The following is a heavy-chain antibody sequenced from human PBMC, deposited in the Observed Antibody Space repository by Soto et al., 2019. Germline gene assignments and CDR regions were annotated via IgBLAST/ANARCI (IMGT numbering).Heavy chain of an antibody. D-gene: IGHD3-16*02. CDR1: GYPFTNYV. CDR3: ARDMPIWGSHQYVGY. V-gene: IGHV1-18*01. Sequence: QVLLVQSAAEVKKPGASVRVSCTASGYPFTNYVLNWVRQAPGQGLEWMGWISPYNGNTYYEQKFQDRVTMTTDTSTSTAYLELRSLSSDDTAVYFCARDMPIWGSHQYVGYWGQGTLVTVSS. CDR2: ISPYNGNT. J-gene: IGHJ4*02.